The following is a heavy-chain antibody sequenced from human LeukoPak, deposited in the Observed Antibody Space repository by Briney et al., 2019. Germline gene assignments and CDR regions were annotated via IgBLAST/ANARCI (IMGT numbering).Heavy chain of an antibody. Sequence: SETLSLTCTVSGGSISSYYWSWIRQPAGKGLEWIGRIYTSGSTNYNPFLKSRVTMSVDTSKNQFSLKLSSVTAADTAVYYCARDGGFGVVIAYYFDYWGQGTLVTVSS. CDR2: IYTSGST. CDR1: GGSISSYY. V-gene: IGHV4-4*07. CDR3: ARDGGFGVVIAYYFDY. J-gene: IGHJ4*02. D-gene: IGHD3-3*01.